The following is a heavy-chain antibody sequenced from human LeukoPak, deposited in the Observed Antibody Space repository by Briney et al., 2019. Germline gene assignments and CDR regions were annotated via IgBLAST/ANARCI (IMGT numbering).Heavy chain of an antibody. CDR3: ARDSSEAVAGD. V-gene: IGHV3-66*01. Sequence: GGSLRLSCAASGFTVSSSYMTWVRQAPGKGLEWVSVIYPGGNTYYADSLKGRFTISRDNLKNTVFLQMNSLRAEDTAVYYCARDSSEAVAGDWGQGTLVTVSS. J-gene: IGHJ4*02. D-gene: IGHD6-19*01. CDR1: GFTVSSSY. CDR2: IYPGGNT.